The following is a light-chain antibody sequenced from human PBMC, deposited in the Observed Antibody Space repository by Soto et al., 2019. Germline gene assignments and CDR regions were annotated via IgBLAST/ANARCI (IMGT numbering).Light chain of an antibody. CDR2: DVS. CDR1: SSDVGVYNY. V-gene: IGLV2-11*01. J-gene: IGLJ1*01. CDR3: CSYAGSYTVV. Sequence: QSVLTQPRSVSGSPGQSVTISCTGTSSDVGVYNYVSWYQQYPGKAPKIMIYDVSKRPSAVPDRFSGSKSDNTASLTISGLQAEDEADYYCCSYAGSYTVVFGISTNVTVL.